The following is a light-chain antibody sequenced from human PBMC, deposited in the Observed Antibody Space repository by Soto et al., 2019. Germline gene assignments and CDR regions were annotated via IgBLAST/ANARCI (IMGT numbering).Light chain of an antibody. CDR3: QSYDNNMTTPV. Sequence: QSVLTQPPSVSGAPGQMVTISCTGSYSNIGAGYDVHWYQQLPGTAPKLLIYGNSNRPSGVPDRFSGSKSGTSASLPITGLQAEDEADYYCQSYDNNMTTPVFGGGTKLTVL. V-gene: IGLV1-40*01. CDR1: YSNIGAGYD. CDR2: GNS. J-gene: IGLJ2*01.